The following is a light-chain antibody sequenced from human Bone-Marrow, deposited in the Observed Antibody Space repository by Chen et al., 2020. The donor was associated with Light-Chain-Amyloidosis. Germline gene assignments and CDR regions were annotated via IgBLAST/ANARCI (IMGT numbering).Light chain of an antibody. CDR3: QVWDRSSNRPV. CDR1: NIGSTS. J-gene: IGLJ3*02. V-gene: IGLV3-21*02. CDR2: DDS. Sequence: SYVLTQPSSVSVAPGQTATIACGGNNIGSTSVHWYQPTPGQAPLLVVYDDSDRPSGIPERLSVSNSGNTATLTISRVEAGDEADYYCQVWDRSSNRPVFGGGTKLTVL.